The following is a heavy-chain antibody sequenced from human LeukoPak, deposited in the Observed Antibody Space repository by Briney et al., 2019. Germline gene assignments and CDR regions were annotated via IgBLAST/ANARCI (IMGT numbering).Heavy chain of an antibody. D-gene: IGHD1-1*01. CDR3: ARYSYTTQFDY. J-gene: IGHJ4*02. V-gene: IGHV7-4-1*02. CDR1: GYTFTSYA. Sequence: ASVKVSCKASGYTFTSYAMNWVRQAPGKGLEWMGWINPNTGNPTYAQGFTGRFVFSLDTSVSTAYLQISSLKAEDTAVYYCARYSYTTQFDYWGQGTQVTVSS. CDR2: INPNTGNP.